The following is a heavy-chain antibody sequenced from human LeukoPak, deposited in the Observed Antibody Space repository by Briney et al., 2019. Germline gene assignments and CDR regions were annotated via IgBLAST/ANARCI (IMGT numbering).Heavy chain of an antibody. V-gene: IGHV4-39*01. CDR2: IYYSGSN. CDR3: ARHPQGPFDY. Sequence: PSETLSLTCTVSGGSISSSSYYWGWIRQPPGKGLEWIGSIYYSGSNYYNPSLKSRVTISVDTSKNQFSLKLSSVTAADTAVYYCARHPQGPFDYWGQGTLVTVSS. J-gene: IGHJ4*02. CDR1: GGSISSSSYY.